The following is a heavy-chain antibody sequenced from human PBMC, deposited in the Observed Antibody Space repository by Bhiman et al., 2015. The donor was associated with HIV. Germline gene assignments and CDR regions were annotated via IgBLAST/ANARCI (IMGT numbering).Heavy chain of an antibody. D-gene: IGHD2-21*02. J-gene: IGHJ4*02. CDR1: GLTFGDYG. V-gene: IGHV3-20*04. CDR3: ARETLYCGGDCYSLDY. CDR2: INWNGGST. Sequence: EVQLVESGGGVVRPGGSLRLSCAASGLTFGDYGMGWVRQAPGKGLEWVSGINWNGGSTGYADSVKGRFTISRDNAKRSLYLQMNSLRAEDTALYYCARETLYCGGDCYSLDYWGQGTLVTVSS.